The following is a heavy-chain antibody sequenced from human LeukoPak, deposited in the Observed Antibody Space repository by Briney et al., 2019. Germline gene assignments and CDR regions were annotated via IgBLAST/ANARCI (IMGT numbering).Heavy chain of an antibody. J-gene: IGHJ6*03. CDR1: GYTFTSYD. CDR3: ARAPSRQYDFWSGYYNFLDYYYYYMDV. V-gene: IGHV1-8*01. Sequence: ASVKVSCKASGYTFTSYDINWVRQATGQGLEWMGWINPNSGNTGYAQKFQGRVTMTINTSISTAYMELSSVRSEDTAVYYCARAPSRQYDFWSGYYNFLDYYYYYMDVWGKGTTVTVSS. CDR2: INPNSGNT. D-gene: IGHD3-3*01.